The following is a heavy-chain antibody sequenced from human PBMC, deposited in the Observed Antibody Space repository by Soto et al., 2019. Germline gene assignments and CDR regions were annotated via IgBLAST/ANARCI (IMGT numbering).Heavy chain of an antibody. J-gene: IGHJ4*02. CDR3: ARGAFQNYYLDY. Sequence: EVQLVESGGDSVQPGGSLRLSCAASGFTFSTYWMHWVRQAPGEGLVWVSRIKGDGSSTSSADSVEGRFTISRDNAKNTVYLHMNSLRADDTAVYYCARGAFQNYYLDYWGQGTLVTVSS. D-gene: IGHD3-3*02. CDR2: IKGDGSST. CDR1: GFTFSTYW. V-gene: IGHV3-74*01.